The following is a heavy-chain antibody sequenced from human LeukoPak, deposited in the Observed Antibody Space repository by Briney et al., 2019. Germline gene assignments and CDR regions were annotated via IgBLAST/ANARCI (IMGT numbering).Heavy chain of an antibody. CDR2: ISYDGSNK. V-gene: IGHV3-30*18. CDR3: AKEMATVDY. J-gene: IGHJ4*02. D-gene: IGHD5-24*01. CDR1: GFTFSNYG. Sequence: PGRSLRLSCAASGFTFSNYGMHWVRQAPGKGLEWVAVISYDGSNKYYADSVKGRFTISRDNSKNTLYLQMNSLRAEDTAVYYCAKEMATVDYWGQGTLVTVSS.